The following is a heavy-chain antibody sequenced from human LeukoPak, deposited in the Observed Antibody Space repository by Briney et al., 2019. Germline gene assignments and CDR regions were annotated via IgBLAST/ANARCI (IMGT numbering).Heavy chain of an antibody. Sequence: ASVKVSCKASGYTFTNYGISWVRQAPGQGLEWMGCISGYNGDTNYAKKVQGRVTMTTDTSTSTAYMELRSLRSDDTAVYYCARFVLSSSSWMIGWFDPWGQGTLVTVSS. CDR1: GYTFTNYG. J-gene: IGHJ5*02. V-gene: IGHV1-18*01. CDR2: ISGYNGDT. CDR3: ARFVLSSSSWMIGWFDP. D-gene: IGHD6-13*01.